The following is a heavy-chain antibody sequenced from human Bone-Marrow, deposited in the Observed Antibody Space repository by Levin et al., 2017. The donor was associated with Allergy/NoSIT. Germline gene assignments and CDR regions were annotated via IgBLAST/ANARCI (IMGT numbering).Heavy chain of an antibody. CDR3: TRDKPGYSYGLFKYGMDV. CDR1: GFTFGEYA. CDR2: IRSKAYGGTT. V-gene: IGHV3-49*03. Sequence: PGGSLRLSCTASGFTFGEYAMSWFRQAPGKGLEWVGFIRSKAYGGTTEYAASVKGRFTISRDDSKSIAYLQMNSLKTEDTAVYYCTRDKPGYSYGLFKYGMDVWGQGTTVTVSS. D-gene: IGHD5-18*01. J-gene: IGHJ6*02.